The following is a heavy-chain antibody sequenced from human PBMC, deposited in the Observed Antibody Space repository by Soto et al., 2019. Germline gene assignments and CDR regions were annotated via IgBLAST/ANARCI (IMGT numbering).Heavy chain of an antibody. V-gene: IGHV5-51*01. J-gene: IGHJ4*02. D-gene: IGHD1-26*01. CDR3: ARPRDSGSYYYSLDS. Sequence: GESLKISCKVSGYTFTHYWLAWVRQVPGKGLEWVGFIYPSDSRVTYGPSFQGRVTISADNSITTSSLQFSSLKTSDTATYFCARPRDSGSYYYSLDSWGQGTPVTVSS. CDR1: GYTFTHYW. CDR2: IYPSDSRV.